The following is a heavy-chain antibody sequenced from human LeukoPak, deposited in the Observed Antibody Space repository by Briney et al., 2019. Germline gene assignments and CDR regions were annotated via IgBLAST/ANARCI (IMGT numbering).Heavy chain of an antibody. J-gene: IGHJ4*02. D-gene: IGHD1-26*01. CDR1: GGVTFSKVW. V-gene: IGHV3-15*01. Sequence: PGGSLRLSCAVSGGVTFSKVWMSWVRQVSGEGLEWVGRIKSKIDGGTRDYAAPVEGRFTISSDDSRNMLYLQMNSLKIEDTAMYYCTTVVGYSGTFYPYWGRGTLVTVSS. CDR2: IKSKIDGGTR. CDR3: TTVVGYSGTFYPY.